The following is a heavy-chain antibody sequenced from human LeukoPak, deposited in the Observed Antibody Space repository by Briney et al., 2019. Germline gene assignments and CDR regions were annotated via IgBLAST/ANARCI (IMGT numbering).Heavy chain of an antibody. J-gene: IGHJ4*02. CDR3: ASNYYGSGSYPDY. Sequence: SETLSLTCTVSGGSISSYYWSWIRQPPGKGLEWIGYIYYSGSTYYNPSLKSRVTISVDTSKNQFSLKLSSVTAADTAVYYCASNYYGSGSYPDYWGQGTLVTVSS. CDR1: GGSISSYY. CDR2: IYYSGST. V-gene: IGHV4-30-4*01. D-gene: IGHD3-10*01.